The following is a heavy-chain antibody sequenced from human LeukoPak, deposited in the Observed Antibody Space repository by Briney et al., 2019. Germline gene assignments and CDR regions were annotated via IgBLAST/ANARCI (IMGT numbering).Heavy chain of an antibody. D-gene: IGHD5-24*01. Sequence: ASETLSLTCTVSGGSISSSSYYWGWIRQPPGKGLEWIGSIYYSGSTYYNPSLKSRVTISVDTSKNQFSLKLSSVTAADTAVYYCARGDGYTGGPGYWGQGTLVTVSS. CDR2: IYYSGST. V-gene: IGHV4-39*07. J-gene: IGHJ4*02. CDR3: ARGDGYTGGPGY. CDR1: GGSISSSSYY.